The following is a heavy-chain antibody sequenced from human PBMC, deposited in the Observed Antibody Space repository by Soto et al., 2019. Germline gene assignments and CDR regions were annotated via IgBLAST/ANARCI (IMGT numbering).Heavy chain of an antibody. CDR3: ARDYSSGWYYCGY. CDR1: GFSFSSYW. J-gene: IGHJ4*02. Sequence: VSMLLSCAASGFSFSSYWMSWVRQAAGKGLEWVANIKQDGSEKYYVDSVKGRFTISRDNAKNSLYLQMNSLRAEDTAVYYCARDYSSGWYYCGYWGQGTRVTVSS. CDR2: IKQDGSEK. V-gene: IGHV3-7*03. D-gene: IGHD6-19*01.